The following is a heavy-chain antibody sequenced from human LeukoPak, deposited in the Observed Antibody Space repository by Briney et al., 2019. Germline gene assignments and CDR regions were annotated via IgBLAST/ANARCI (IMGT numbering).Heavy chain of an antibody. V-gene: IGHV3-53*01. Sequence: GGSLRLSCAASGFTVSSNYMSWVRQAPGKGLEWVSVIYSGGSTYYADSVKGRFTISRDNSKNTLYLQMNSLRAEDTAVYYCAKVAYYGAFKVALNDNWFDPWGQGTLVTVSS. J-gene: IGHJ5*02. D-gene: IGHD3-10*01. CDR1: GFTVSSNY. CDR3: AKVAYYGAFKVALNDNWFDP. CDR2: IYSGGST.